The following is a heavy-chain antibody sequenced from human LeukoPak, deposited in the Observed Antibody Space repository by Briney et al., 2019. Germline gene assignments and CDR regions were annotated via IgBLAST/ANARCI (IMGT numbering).Heavy chain of an antibody. CDR2: ISWNSGSI. CDR3: AKDIDYYDSRIRAAYYYGMDV. Sequence: GGSLRLSCAASGFTFDDYAMHWVRQAPGKGLEWVSGISWNSGSIGYADSVKGRFTISRDNAKNSLYLQMNSLRAEDTALYYCAKDIDYYDSRIRAAYYYGMDVWGQGTTVTVSS. D-gene: IGHD3-22*01. J-gene: IGHJ6*02. CDR1: GFTFDDYA. V-gene: IGHV3-9*01.